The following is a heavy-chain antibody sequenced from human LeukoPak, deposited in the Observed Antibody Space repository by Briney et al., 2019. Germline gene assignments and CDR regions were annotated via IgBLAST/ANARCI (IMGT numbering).Heavy chain of an antibody. Sequence: PGGSLRLSCAASGFIFSGYRMNWVRQAPGKGLEWVSYISSSSSIEYYADSVKGRFTVSRDNAKNSLYLQMNSLRAEDTAVYYCARQRRYCSGDNCYQRTFDYWGQGTLVTVSS. CDR2: ISSSSSIE. J-gene: IGHJ4*02. D-gene: IGHD2-15*01. CDR1: GFIFSGYR. CDR3: ARQRRYCSGDNCYQRTFDY. V-gene: IGHV3-48*04.